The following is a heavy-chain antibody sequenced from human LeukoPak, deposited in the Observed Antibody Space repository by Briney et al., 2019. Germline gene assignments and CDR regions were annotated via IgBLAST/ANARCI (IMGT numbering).Heavy chain of an antibody. V-gene: IGHV1-58*02. CDR1: GFTFTSSA. CDR3: ARAGPSTAMVKDLDY. D-gene: IGHD5-18*01. Sequence: SVKVSCKASGFTFTSSAMQWVRQARGQRLEWIGWIVVGSGNTNYAQKFQERVTITRDMSTSTAYMELSSLRSEDTAVYYCARAGPSTAMVKDLDYWGQGTLVTVSS. CDR2: IVVGSGNT. J-gene: IGHJ4*02.